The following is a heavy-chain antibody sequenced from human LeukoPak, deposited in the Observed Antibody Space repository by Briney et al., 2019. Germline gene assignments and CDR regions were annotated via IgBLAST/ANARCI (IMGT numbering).Heavy chain of an antibody. CDR1: GFTFSSYG. V-gene: IGHV3-33*06. J-gene: IGHJ6*03. D-gene: IGHD3-10*01. CDR3: AKEGITVVRDYYYYMDV. Sequence: GGSLRLSCAASGFTFSSYGMHWVRQAPGKGLEWVAVIWYDGSNKYYADSVKGRFTISRDNSKNTLYLQMNSLRAEDTAVYYCAKEGITVVRDYYYYMDVWGKGTTVTVSS. CDR2: IWYDGSNK.